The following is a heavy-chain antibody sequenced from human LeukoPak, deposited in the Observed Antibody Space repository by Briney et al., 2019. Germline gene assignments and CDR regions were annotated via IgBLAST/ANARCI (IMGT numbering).Heavy chain of an antibody. J-gene: IGHJ4*02. Sequence: ASVKVSCKASGYTFTSYDINWVRQATGQGLEWMGWMNPNSGNTGYAQKFQGRVTMTRNTSISIAYMKVSSLRSEDTAVYYCARGTRGDILTGYSLGYWGQGTLVTVS. V-gene: IGHV1-8*01. CDR1: GYTFTSYD. D-gene: IGHD3-9*01. CDR3: ARGTRGDILTGYSLGY. CDR2: MNPNSGNT.